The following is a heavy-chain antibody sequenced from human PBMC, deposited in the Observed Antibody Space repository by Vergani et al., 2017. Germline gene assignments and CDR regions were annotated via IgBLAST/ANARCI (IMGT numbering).Heavy chain of an antibody. J-gene: IGHJ4*02. D-gene: IGHD1-26*01. CDR1: GFTFDDCA. CDR2: ISWNSGSI. V-gene: IGHV3-9*01. Sequence: DVQMVEAGGGLVQPGRSLRLSCAASGFTFDDCAMHWVRQAPGKGLEWVSSISWNSGSIGYADSVKGRFTISRDNAKNSLYPQMNSLRAEDTALYYCVKDNTDGGSFGHFDNWGQGTLVTVSS. CDR3: VKDNTDGGSFGHFDN.